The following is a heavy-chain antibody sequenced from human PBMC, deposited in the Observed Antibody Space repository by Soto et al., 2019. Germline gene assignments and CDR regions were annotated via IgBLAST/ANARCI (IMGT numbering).Heavy chain of an antibody. Sequence: GGPLRRSCAPSGFTFSTYTMYWVRQAAGQGLEWVSSVSDTSSYIHYADSVKGRFTISRDNARNLVYLQMNSLRAEDTPVFYCARLGDSSSYHLDYWGQGILVTVSS. CDR3: ARLGDSSSYHLDY. J-gene: IGHJ4*02. V-gene: IGHV3-21*06. CDR2: VSDTSSYI. CDR1: GFTFSTYT. D-gene: IGHD6-6*01.